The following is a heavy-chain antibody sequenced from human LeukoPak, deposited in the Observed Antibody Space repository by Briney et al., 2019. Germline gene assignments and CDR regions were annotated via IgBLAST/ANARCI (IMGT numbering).Heavy chain of an antibody. CDR1: GYTFTSYA. D-gene: IGHD3-22*01. J-gene: IGHJ3*02. CDR2: INAGNGNT. V-gene: IGHV1-3*01. CDR3: ARVSYYDSSGYYDEDAFDI. Sequence: ASVKVSRKASGYTFTSYAMHWVRQAPGQRLEWMGWINAGNGNTKYSQKFQGRVTITRDTSASTAYMELSSLRSEDTAVYYCARVSYYDSSGYYDEDAFDIWGQGTMVTVSS.